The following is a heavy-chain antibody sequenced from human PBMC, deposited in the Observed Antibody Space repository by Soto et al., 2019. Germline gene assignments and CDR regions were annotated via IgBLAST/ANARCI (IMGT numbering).Heavy chain of an antibody. D-gene: IGHD3-10*01. Sequence: PSETLSLTCTVSGGSISSGGYYWSWIRQHPGKGLEWIGYIYHSGSTYYNPSLKSRVTISVDRSKNQFSLKLSSVTAADTAVYYCAREYGSGSYGMDVWGQGTTVTVSS. CDR1: GGSISSGGYY. V-gene: IGHV4-30-2*01. CDR3: AREYGSGSYGMDV. J-gene: IGHJ6*02. CDR2: IYHSGST.